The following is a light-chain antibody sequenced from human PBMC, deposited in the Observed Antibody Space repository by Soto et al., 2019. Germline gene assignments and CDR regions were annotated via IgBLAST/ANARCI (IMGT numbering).Light chain of an antibody. CDR1: QSVSSSY. V-gene: IGKV3D-15*01. CDR3: QQYNNWPLT. J-gene: IGKJ4*01. CDR2: GAS. Sequence: EIVLTQSPGTPSLSPGERVTLSCRASQSVSSSYLAWYQQKPGQAPRLLIYGASSRATGIPARFSGSQSGTVFTLTISSLLSEDFAVYSCQQYNNWPLTFGGGTKVDIK.